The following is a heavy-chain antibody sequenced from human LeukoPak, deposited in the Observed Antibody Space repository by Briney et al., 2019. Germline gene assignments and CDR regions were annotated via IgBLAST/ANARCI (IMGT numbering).Heavy chain of an antibody. Sequence: PSETLSLTCSVSDGSINSYYWNWIRRPPGKRLEWIGYIYYNGNTNYSPTLKSRVTISVDTSKNLFSLKVSSVTAADTAVYYCARGRSNYYGMDVWGQGTTVTVSS. CDR1: DGSINSYY. D-gene: IGHD1-26*01. V-gene: IGHV4-59*01. CDR3: ARGRSNYYGMDV. CDR2: IYYNGNT. J-gene: IGHJ6*02.